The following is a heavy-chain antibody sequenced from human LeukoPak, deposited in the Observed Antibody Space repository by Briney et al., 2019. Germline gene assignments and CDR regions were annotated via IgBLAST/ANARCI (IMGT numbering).Heavy chain of an antibody. D-gene: IGHD2-21*01. J-gene: IGHJ4*02. V-gene: IGHV3-30-3*01. Sequence: GGSLRLSCAASGFTFSSYAMHWVRQAPGKGLEWVTLISYDGYDKSYADSVRGRFTISRDNSRNTLYLQMDSLRSEDTAVYYCARDFFPVVDSTWYEIGYWGQGTLVTVSS. CDR3: ARDFFPVVDSTWYEIGY. CDR2: ISYDGYDK. CDR1: GFTFSSYA.